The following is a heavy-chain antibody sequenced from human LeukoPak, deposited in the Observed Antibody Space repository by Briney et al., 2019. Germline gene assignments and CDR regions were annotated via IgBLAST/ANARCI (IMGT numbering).Heavy chain of an antibody. CDR2: IIPIFGTA. CDR3: ARRTGDYYYYYMDV. V-gene: IGHV1-69*01. CDR1: GGTFSSYA. Sequence: ASVKVSCKASGGTFSSYAISWVRQAPGQGLEWMGGIIPIFGTANYAQKFHGRVTITADESTSTAYMELSSLRSEDTAVYYCARRTGDYYYYYMDVWGKGTTVTVSS. J-gene: IGHJ6*03.